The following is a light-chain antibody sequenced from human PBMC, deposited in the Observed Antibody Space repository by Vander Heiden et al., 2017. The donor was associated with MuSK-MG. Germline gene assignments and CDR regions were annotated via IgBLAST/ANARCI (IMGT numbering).Light chain of an antibody. CDR2: EDN. J-gene: IGLJ3*02. CDR1: KLGDKY. CDR3: QAWDNQGV. Sequence: SLELTQPPSVSVSPGQTATITCSGEKLGDKYTAWYQQKSGQAPVLVIYEDNKQPSGIPERFSGSSSGNTATLTISGTQSLDEADYFCQAWDNQGVFGGGTKLTVL. V-gene: IGLV3-1*01.